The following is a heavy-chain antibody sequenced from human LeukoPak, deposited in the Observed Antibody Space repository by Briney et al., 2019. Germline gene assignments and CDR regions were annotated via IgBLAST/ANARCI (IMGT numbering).Heavy chain of an antibody. CDR1: GFTPSSYS. J-gene: IGHJ6*02. V-gene: IGHV3-21*01. D-gene: IGHD2-2*01. Sequence: GGSLRLSCAASGFTPSSYSMNWVRQAPGKGLEWVSYISRSSSYIYYAASVKGRFTISRDNAKNSLYLQMNSLRAEDTAVYYCARESIVVVPAARYYYYYYGMDVWGQGTTVTVSS. CDR2: ISRSSSYI. CDR3: ARESIVVVPAARYYYYYYGMDV.